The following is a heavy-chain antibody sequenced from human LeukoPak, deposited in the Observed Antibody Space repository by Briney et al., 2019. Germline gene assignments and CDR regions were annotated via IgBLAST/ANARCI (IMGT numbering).Heavy chain of an antibody. CDR1: GFSFSSYG. D-gene: IGHD5-12*01. CDR2: IWYDGSNK. CDR3: ASHGGL. Sequence: PGGSLRLSCAASGFSFSSYGMHWVRQAPGKGLEWVAVIWYDGSNKNYADSVKGRFTISRGNSKNTLYLQMNSLRVEDTAVYFCASHGGLWGQGTLVTVSS. V-gene: IGHV3-33*01. J-gene: IGHJ4*02.